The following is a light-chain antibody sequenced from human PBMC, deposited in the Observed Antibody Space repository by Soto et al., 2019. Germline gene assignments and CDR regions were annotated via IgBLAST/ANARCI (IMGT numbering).Light chain of an antibody. J-gene: IGLJ1*01. CDR1: NIGSYN. CDR3: QVWDTTSDHFF. Sequence: SYELSQPPSVSVAPGQTARITCGGNNIGSYNVHWYQQKPGLAPVLVVYDDRGRPSGIPERFSGSNSGNTAALTISRVEAGDEADYYCQVWDTTSDHFFFGTGTKVTVL. V-gene: IGLV3-21*02. CDR2: DDR.